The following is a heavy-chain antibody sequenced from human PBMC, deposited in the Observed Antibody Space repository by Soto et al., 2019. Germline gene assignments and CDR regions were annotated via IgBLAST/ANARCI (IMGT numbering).Heavy chain of an antibody. V-gene: IGHV1-69*13. CDR1: GGTFSSYA. CDR3: ARGQRGSSSPLSIYYYYGMDV. J-gene: IGHJ6*02. D-gene: IGHD6-6*01. CDR2: IIPIFGTA. Sequence: SVKVSCKASGGTFSSYAISWVRQAPGQGLEWMGGIIPIFGTANYAQKFQGRVTITADESTSTAYMELSSLRSEDTAVYYCARGQRGSSSPLSIYYYYGMDVWGQGTTVTVS.